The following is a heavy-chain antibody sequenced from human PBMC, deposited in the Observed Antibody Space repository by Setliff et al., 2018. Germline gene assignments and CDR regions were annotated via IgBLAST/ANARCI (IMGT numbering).Heavy chain of an antibody. CDR3: FGAGTCSY. D-gene: IGHD3-10*01. CDR2: INPDGSEK. Sequence: PGGSLRLSCGASGFTYNNCWVSWVRQAPGKGLEWLASINPDGSEKYYVDSVKGRFTISRDNAKNSLSLQTNSLRTEDTAVYYCFGAGTCSYWGQGTLVTVSS. CDR1: GFTYNNCW. J-gene: IGHJ4*02. V-gene: IGHV3-7*01.